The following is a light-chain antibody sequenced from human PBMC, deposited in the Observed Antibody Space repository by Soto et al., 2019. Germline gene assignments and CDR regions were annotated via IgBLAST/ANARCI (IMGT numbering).Light chain of an antibody. CDR2: RAS. Sequence: EIVMTQSPATLSVSPGERATLSCRASQSVGSNLAWYQQKPGQAPRLLIYRASTRATGIPARFSGSGSGTEFTLTISSLQSEDFAVYYCQQYNDWPRTFGRGTNVEVK. J-gene: IGKJ1*01. V-gene: IGKV3-15*01. CDR3: QQYNDWPRT. CDR1: QSVGSN.